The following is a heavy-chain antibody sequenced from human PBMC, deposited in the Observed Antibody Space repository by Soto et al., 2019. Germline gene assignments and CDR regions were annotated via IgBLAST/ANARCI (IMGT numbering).Heavy chain of an antibody. CDR1: GYTFTIYA. CDR2: INAGNGNT. Sequence: ASVKVSCKASGYTFTIYAMHWVRQAPGQRLEWMGWINAGNGNTKYSQKFQGRVTITRDTSASTAYMELSSLRSEDTAVYYCARDKNARAYYYYYMDVWGKGTTVTVSS. J-gene: IGHJ6*03. V-gene: IGHV1-3*01. CDR3: ARDKNARAYYYYYMDV.